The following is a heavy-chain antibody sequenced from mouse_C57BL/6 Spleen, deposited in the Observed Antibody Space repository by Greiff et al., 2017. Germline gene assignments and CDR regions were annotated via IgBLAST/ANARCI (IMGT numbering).Heavy chain of an antibody. Sequence: EVHLVESGEGLVKPGGSLKLSCAASGFTFSSYAMSWVRQTPEKRLEWVAYISSGGDYIYYADTVKGRFTISRDNARNTLYLQMSSLKSEDTAMYYCTRENGSLYYFDYWGQGTTLTVSS. J-gene: IGHJ2*01. CDR1: GFTFSSYA. V-gene: IGHV5-9-1*02. D-gene: IGHD1-1*01. CDR3: TRENGSLYYFDY. CDR2: ISSGGDYI.